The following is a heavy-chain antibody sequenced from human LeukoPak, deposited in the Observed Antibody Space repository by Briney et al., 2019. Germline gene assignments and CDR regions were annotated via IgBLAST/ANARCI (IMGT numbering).Heavy chain of an antibody. CDR1: GYSFTSYY. Sequence: GASVKVSCKASGYSFTSYYMHWVRQAPGQGLEWMGWINPDSGGTNYAQKFQGRVTMTRDTSISTAYMELSRLRSDDTAVYYCAKEGPGVLGALHYMDVWGKGATVTISS. J-gene: IGHJ6*03. CDR2: INPDSGGT. CDR3: AKEGPGVLGALHYMDV. D-gene: IGHD3-10*01. V-gene: IGHV1-2*02.